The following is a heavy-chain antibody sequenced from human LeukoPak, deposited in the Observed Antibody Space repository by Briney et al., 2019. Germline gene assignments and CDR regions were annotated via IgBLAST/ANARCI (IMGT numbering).Heavy chain of an antibody. J-gene: IGHJ4*02. D-gene: IGHD1-26*01. V-gene: IGHV3-23*01. CDR2: ISGSGGSR. Sequence: GGSLRLSCAASGFTFSSYGMSWVRQAPGKGLEWVSGISGSGGSRFYTDSVKGRFTISRDNSKNTLYLQMNSLRAEDTAVYYCAKLREWELPDLVDYWGQGTLVTVSS. CDR1: GFTFSSYG. CDR3: AKLREWELPDLVDY.